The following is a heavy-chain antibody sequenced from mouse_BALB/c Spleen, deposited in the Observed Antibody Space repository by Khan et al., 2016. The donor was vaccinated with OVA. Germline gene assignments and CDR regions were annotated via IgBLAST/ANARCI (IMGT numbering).Heavy chain of an antibody. V-gene: IGHV14-3*02. D-gene: IGHD2-1*01. J-gene: IGHJ3*01. Sequence: EVQLQESGAELVKPGASVKLSCSASGFNIKDTYIHWMKQRPEQGLAWIGRIDPPNDDSKYGPKFQAKATLTADTSSNTAYLQLSSLTSEDTAVDYCATRYGNPFAFWGQGTLVSVSA. CDR1: GFNIKDTY. CDR2: IDPPNDDS. CDR3: ATRYGNPFAF.